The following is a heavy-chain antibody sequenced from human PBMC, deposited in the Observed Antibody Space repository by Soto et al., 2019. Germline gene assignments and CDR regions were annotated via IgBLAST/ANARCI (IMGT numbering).Heavy chain of an antibody. CDR3: TTAVYDSSRNRDAFDI. J-gene: IGHJ3*02. V-gene: IGHV3-15*01. D-gene: IGHD6-13*01. CDR2: IKSKTDGGTT. Sequence: TGGSLRLSCAASGFTFSNAWMSWVRQAPGKGLEWVGRIKSKTDGGTTDYAAPVEGRFTISSDDSKNTLYLQMNSLKTEDTAVYYCTTAVYDSSRNRDAFDIWGQGTMVTVSS. CDR1: GFTFSNAW.